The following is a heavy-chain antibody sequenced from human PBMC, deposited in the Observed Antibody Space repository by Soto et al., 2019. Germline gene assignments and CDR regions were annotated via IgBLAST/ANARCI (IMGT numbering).Heavy chain of an antibody. CDR2: ISYDGSNK. Sequence: QVQLVESGGGVVQPGRSLRLSCAASGFTFSSYGMHWVRQAPGKGLQWVAVISYDGSNKYYADSVKGRFTISGDNSKNTLYLQMNSLRAEDTAVYYCAKELGGYNYVPPLDCWGQGTLVTVSS. CDR1: GFTFSSYG. V-gene: IGHV3-30*18. D-gene: IGHD5-18*01. CDR3: AKELGGYNYVPPLDC. J-gene: IGHJ4*02.